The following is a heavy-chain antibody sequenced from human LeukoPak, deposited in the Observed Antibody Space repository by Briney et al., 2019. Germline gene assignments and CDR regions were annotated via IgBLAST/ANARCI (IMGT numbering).Heavy chain of an antibody. J-gene: IGHJ4*02. CDR3: ARVFRNRYYYDSSGYYPFGY. CDR2: MNPSSGNT. CDR1: GYTFTSYD. Sequence: ASVKVSCKASGYTFTSYDINWVRQATGQGLEWMGWMNPSSGNTGYAQKFQGRVTMTRNTSISTAYMELSSLRSEDTAVYYCARVFRNRYYYDSSGYYPFGYWGQGTLVTVSS. D-gene: IGHD3-22*01. V-gene: IGHV1-8*01.